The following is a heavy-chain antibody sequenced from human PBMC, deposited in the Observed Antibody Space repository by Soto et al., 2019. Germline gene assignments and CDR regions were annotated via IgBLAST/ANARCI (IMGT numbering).Heavy chain of an antibody. D-gene: IGHD1-26*01. Sequence: QVQLVQSGAEVKKPGASVKVSCKASGYTFTTYAMHWVRQAPGQRLEWMGWINAGNGNTKYSQKFQGRVTITRDTSASTAYMELSSLRAEDTAVYYCARGILYSGSYSLPFYYWGQGTLVTVSS. CDR1: GYTFTTYA. CDR2: INAGNGNT. J-gene: IGHJ4*02. V-gene: IGHV1-3*01. CDR3: ARGILYSGSYSLPFYY.